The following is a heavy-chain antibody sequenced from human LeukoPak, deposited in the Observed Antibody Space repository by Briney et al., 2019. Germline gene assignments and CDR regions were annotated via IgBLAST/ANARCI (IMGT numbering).Heavy chain of an antibody. J-gene: IGHJ4*02. D-gene: IGHD1-14*01. CDR1: GGSISTYY. Sequence: SETLSLTCTVSGGSISTYYWTWIRQPPGKGLEWIGFIYYTGSTNYNPSLKSRVTISVDTSKNQFSLKLSSVTAADTAVYYCAGMRITTPTVRTLDYWGQGTLVTVSS. V-gene: IGHV4-59*01. CDR2: IYYTGST. CDR3: AGMRITTPTVRTLDY.